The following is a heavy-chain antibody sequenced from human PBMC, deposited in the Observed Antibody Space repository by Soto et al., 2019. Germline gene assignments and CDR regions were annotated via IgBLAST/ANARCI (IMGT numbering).Heavy chain of an antibody. CDR2: INHSGST. Sequence: SETLSLTCAVYGGSFSGYYWSWIRQPPGKGLEWIGEINHSGSTNYNPSLKSRVTISVDTSKNQFSLKLSSVTAADTAVYYCARDKKGSSWRYYYYGMDVWGQGTTVTVSS. CDR1: GGSFSGYY. J-gene: IGHJ6*02. CDR3: ARDKKGSSWRYYYYGMDV. V-gene: IGHV4-34*01. D-gene: IGHD6-13*01.